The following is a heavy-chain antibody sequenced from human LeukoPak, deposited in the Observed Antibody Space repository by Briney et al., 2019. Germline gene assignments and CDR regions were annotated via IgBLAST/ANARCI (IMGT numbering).Heavy chain of an antibody. J-gene: IGHJ6*04. CDR2: FYTSGNT. V-gene: IGHV4-4*07. CDR1: GSSISSYF. Sequence: PSETLSLTCTVSGSSISSYFWSWIRQPAGKGLEWIGRFYTSGNTNYNPSLKSRVTMSVDTSKNQFFLNLTSVTAADAAIYYCAKVFTVEDVWGKGTTVTVSS. CDR3: AKVFTVEDV.